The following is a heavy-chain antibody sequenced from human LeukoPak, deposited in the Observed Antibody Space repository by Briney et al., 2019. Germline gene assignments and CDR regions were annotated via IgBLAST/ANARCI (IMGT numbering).Heavy chain of an antibody. CDR1: GFTFSSYA. CDR2: ISYDGSNK. D-gene: IGHD3-3*01. Sequence: GRSLRLSCAASGFTFSSYAMHWVRQAPGKGLEWVAVISYDGSNKYYADSVKGRFTISRDNSKNTLYLQMNSLRAEDTAVYYCARGIRSTPGFDPWGQGTLVTVSS. J-gene: IGHJ5*02. V-gene: IGHV3-30-3*01. CDR3: ARGIRSTPGFDP.